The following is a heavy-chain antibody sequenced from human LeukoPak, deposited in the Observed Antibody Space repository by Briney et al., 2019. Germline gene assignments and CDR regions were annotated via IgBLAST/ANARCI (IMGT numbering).Heavy chain of an antibody. J-gene: IGHJ4*02. V-gene: IGHV3-7*05. Sequence: PGGSLRLSCAVSGFTFSSYEMNWVRQAPGKGLEWVANINQDGSVKYYVDSVKGRFTISRDNAKNSLYLQMNSLRAEDTAVYYCAAFRREWEPYWGQGTLVTVSS. CDR3: AAFRREWEPY. CDR2: INQDGSVK. CDR1: GFTFSSYE. D-gene: IGHD1-26*01.